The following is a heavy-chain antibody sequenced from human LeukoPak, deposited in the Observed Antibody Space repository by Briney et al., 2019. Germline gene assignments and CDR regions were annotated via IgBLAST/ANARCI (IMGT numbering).Heavy chain of an antibody. V-gene: IGHV3-30*04. CDR1: GFTFSSYA. CDR2: ISYDGSNK. Sequence: GRSLRLSCAASGFTFSSYAMHWVRQAPGKGLEWVAVISYDGSNKYYADSVKGRFTISRDNSKNTLYLQMNSLRAEDTAVYYCAREGLYSYGPFDYWGRGTLVTVSS. D-gene: IGHD5-18*01. J-gene: IGHJ4*02. CDR3: AREGLYSYGPFDY.